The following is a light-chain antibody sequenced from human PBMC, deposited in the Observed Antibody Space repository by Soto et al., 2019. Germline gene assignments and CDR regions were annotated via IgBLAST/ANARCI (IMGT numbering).Light chain of an antibody. CDR3: QPYGSSLT. Sequence: EIVCRPSPGTVFLSPGERAALSGRARQSVSSSYLAWSKQKPGQAPRLLIYGESSRATGIPDRFSGSASGTDFTLTISRLQPEEFAVYYCQPYGSSLTVGGGTKGETK. CDR2: GES. CDR1: QSVSSSY. J-gene: IGKJ4*01. V-gene: IGKV3-20*01.